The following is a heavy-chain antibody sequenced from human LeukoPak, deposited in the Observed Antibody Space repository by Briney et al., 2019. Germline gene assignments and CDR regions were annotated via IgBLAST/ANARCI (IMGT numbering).Heavy chain of an antibody. CDR3: ARRDYTSGRTYFHH. Sequence: NPGESLKISCKGSGYSFINYWIGWVRQMPGKGLEWMGVIYPGDSDTRYSPSFQGQVTISVDKSNSTAYLQWSSLKASDTAMYYCARRDYTSGRTYFHHWGQGTLVTVSS. V-gene: IGHV5-51*01. D-gene: IGHD6-19*01. CDR2: IYPGDSDT. CDR1: GYSFINYW. J-gene: IGHJ1*01.